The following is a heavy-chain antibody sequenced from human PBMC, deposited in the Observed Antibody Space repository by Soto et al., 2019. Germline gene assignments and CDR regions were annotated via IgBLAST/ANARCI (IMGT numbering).Heavy chain of an antibody. Sequence: ASVKVSCKASGYTFTSYAMHWVRQAPGQRLEWMGWINAGNGNTKYSQKFQGRVTITRDTSASTAYMELSSLRSEDTAVYYCARFHNRGVYSQFDSWGQGILVTVSS. CDR1: GYTFTSYA. V-gene: IGHV1-3*01. D-gene: IGHD2-15*01. CDR3: ARFHNRGVYSQFDS. CDR2: INAGNGNT. J-gene: IGHJ4*02.